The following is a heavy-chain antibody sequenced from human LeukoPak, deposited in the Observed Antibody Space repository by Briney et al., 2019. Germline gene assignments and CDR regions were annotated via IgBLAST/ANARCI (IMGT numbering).Heavy chain of an antibody. V-gene: IGHV3-74*01. CDR2: IKGDGST. CDR3: ARAPSEIGGYYPEYLRH. D-gene: IGHD3-22*01. CDR1: GFTFSTYW. J-gene: IGHJ1*01. Sequence: GGSLRLSCAASGFTFSTYWTHWVRQAPGKGLVWVSRIKGDGSTNYADSVKGRFTISRDNAKNTVPLQMNSLRPEDTGVYYCARAPSEIGGYYPEYLRHWGQGTLVTVSS.